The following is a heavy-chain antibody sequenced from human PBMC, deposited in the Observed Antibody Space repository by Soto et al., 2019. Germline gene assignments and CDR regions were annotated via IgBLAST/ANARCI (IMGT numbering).Heavy chain of an antibody. Sequence: SETLSLTCSFSCGSINSGGYSWSWIRQPPGKGLEWIGYVYYSGSTSYNPSLKSRVTISVDRSKNQFSLKHSSVTAVDTAVYYCHRGGDYYDRDASFDFWGQGTMVTVSS. CDR2: VYYSGST. V-gene: IGHV4-30-2*01. CDR1: CGSINSGGYS. J-gene: IGHJ3*01. D-gene: IGHD3-22*01. CDR3: HRGGDYYDRDASFDF.